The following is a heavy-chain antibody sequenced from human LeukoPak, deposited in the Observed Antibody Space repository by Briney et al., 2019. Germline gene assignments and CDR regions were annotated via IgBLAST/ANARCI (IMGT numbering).Heavy chain of an antibody. CDR1: RFTFSSYA. D-gene: IGHD2-2*01. Sequence: NPGGSLRLSCAASRFTFSSYAMSWVRQAPGKGLDWVSSISSSSTYIYYADSVKGRFTISRDNAKNSLYLQMNSLRGEDTAVYYCARDDCSSISCYHNWFDPWGQGTLVTVSS. J-gene: IGHJ5*02. V-gene: IGHV3-21*01. CDR2: ISSSSTYI. CDR3: ARDDCSSISCYHNWFDP.